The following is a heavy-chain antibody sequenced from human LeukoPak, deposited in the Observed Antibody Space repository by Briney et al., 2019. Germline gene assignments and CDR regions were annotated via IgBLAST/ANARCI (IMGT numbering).Heavy chain of an antibody. J-gene: IGHJ4*02. CDR1: GFTFSSCG. CDR2: ISYDGSNK. D-gene: IGHD3-22*01. V-gene: IGHV3-30*18. CDR3: AKDQYYYDSSGYYYELFDY. Sequence: PGGSLRLSCAASGFTFSSCGMHWVRQAPGKGLEWVAVISYDGSNKYYADSVKGRFTISRDNSKNTLYLQMNSLRAEDTAVYYCAKDQYYYDSSGYYYELFDYWGQGTLVTVSS.